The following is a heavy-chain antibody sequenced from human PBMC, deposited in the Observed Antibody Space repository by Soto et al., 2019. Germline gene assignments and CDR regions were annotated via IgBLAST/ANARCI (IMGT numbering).Heavy chain of an antibody. D-gene: IGHD3-22*01. V-gene: IGHV3-23*01. CDR2: ISGSGGST. CDR3: AKDLLSVNTMIVVVPRPYYYHGMDV. CDR1: GFTFSSYA. Sequence: GSLRLSCAASGFTFSSYAMSWVRQAPGKGLECVSAISGSGGSTYYADSVKGRFTISRDNSKNTLYLQMNSLRAEDTAVYYCAKDLLSVNTMIVVVPRPYYYHGMDVWGQGTTVTVSS. J-gene: IGHJ6*02.